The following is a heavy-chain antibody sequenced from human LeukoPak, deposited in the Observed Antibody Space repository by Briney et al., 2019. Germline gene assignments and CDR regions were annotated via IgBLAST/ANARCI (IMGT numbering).Heavy chain of an antibody. CDR2: ISGSGGST. D-gene: IGHD3-3*01. CDR1: GFTFSSYA. Sequence: GSLRLSCAASGFTFSSYAMSWVRQAPGKGLEWVSAISGSGGSTYYADSVKGRFTISRDNSKNTLYLQMNSLRAEDTAVYYCAKGAGTRSGYHGYYYYYMDVWGKGTTVTVSS. CDR3: AKGAGTRSGYHGYYYYYMDV. J-gene: IGHJ6*03. V-gene: IGHV3-23*01.